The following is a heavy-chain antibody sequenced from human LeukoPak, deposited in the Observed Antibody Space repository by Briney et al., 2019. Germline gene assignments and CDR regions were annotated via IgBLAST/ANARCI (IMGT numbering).Heavy chain of an antibody. Sequence: GGSLRLSCAASGFTFSDYYMDWARQAPGKGLEWVGRSRSKANGYRTDYAASVKGRFTISRDDSKNSVYLQMNSLKTEDTAVYFCVRGFTGRIFDDWGQGTLATVSS. D-gene: IGHD2-8*02. CDR1: GFTFSDYY. CDR3: VRGFTGRIFDD. J-gene: IGHJ4*02. V-gene: IGHV3-72*01. CDR2: SRSKANGYRT.